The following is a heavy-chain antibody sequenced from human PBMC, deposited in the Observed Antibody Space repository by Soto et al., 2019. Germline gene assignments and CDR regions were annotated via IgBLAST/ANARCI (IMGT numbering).Heavy chain of an antibody. CDR2: INAANGDT. J-gene: IGHJ5*02. Sequence: ASVTVTFMSSVYIFLRYGIHWVRQAPGQRLEWMGWINAANGDTKYSPKFQGRDTITRDTSASTAYMELSSLRSEDTAVHYRVRRHVSATGIDWFDPWGQGTLVTV. V-gene: IGHV1-3*01. CDR3: VRRHVSATGIDWFDP. D-gene: IGHD6-13*01. CDR1: VYIFLRYG.